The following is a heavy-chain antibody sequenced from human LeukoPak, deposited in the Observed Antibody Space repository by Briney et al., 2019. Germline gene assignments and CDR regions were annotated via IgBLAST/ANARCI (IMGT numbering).Heavy chain of an antibody. CDR1: GFTFDDYG. V-gene: IGHV3-20*04. CDR3: ALGYYDFWSGYLDY. D-gene: IGHD3-3*01. CDR2: INWNGGST. Sequence: PGGSLRLSCAASGFTFDDYGMSWVRQAPGKGLEWVSGINWNGGSTGYADSVKGRFTISRDNAKNSLYLQMNSLRAEDTALYYCALGYYDFWSGYLDYWGKGTLVTVSS. J-gene: IGHJ4*02.